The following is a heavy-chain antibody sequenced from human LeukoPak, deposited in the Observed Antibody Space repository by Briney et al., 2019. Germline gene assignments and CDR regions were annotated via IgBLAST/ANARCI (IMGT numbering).Heavy chain of an antibody. Sequence: GGSLRLSCAASGFSVSNNYMHWVRQSPGKGLEWVSIVYSGGNTYYADSVKVRFTISRDNSNNAVYLQMNSLRAEDTGVYYCARTLAGTGNYFDYWGRGTLVTVSS. CDR1: GFSVSNNY. CDR3: ARTLAGTGNYFDY. CDR2: VYSGGNT. D-gene: IGHD6-19*01. J-gene: IGHJ4*02. V-gene: IGHV3-53*01.